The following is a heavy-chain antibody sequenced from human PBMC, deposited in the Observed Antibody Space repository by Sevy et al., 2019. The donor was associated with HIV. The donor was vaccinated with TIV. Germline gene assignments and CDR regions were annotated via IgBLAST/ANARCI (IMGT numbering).Heavy chain of an antibody. V-gene: IGHV3-11*01. CDR2: ISSSGSTI. Sequence: GGSLRLSCAASGFTFSDYYMSRIRQAPRKGLEWVSYISSSGSTIYYADSVKGRFTISRDNAKNSLYLQMNSLRAEDTAVYYCARDSWGGRLLGSPRGLFDYWGQGTLVTVSS. J-gene: IGHJ4*02. CDR1: GFTFSDYY. CDR3: ARDSWGGRLLGSPRGLFDY. D-gene: IGHD3-10*01.